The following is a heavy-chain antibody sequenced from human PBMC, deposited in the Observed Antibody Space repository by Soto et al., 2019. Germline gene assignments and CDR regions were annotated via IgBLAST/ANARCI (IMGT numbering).Heavy chain of an antibody. CDR1: GVSVSSGSFY. CDR2: GSYSGTT. J-gene: IGHJ4*02. V-gene: IGHV4-61*01. D-gene: IGHD4-17*01. Sequence: SETLSLTCTVSGVSVSSGSFYWAWIRQPPGKGLEWIGFGSYSGTTNYKPSLKSRVTISVDTSRSQISLMVSSLTAADTAVYYCAKGATVTQYDYWGQGTLVTVSS. CDR3: AKGATVTQYDY.